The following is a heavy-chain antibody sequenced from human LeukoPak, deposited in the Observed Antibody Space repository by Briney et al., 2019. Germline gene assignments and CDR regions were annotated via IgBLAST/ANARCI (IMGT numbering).Heavy chain of an antibody. V-gene: IGHV3-9*01. CDR3: AKDIAAAGTGRYFDL. D-gene: IGHD6-13*01. CDR1: GFTFDDYA. CDR2: ISWNSGSI. Sequence: GGSLRLSCAASGFTFDDYAMHWVRQAPGKGLEWVSGISWNSGSIGYADSVKGRFTISRDNAKNSLYLQMNSLRAEDTALYYCAKDIAAAGTGRYFDLWGRGTLVTVSS. J-gene: IGHJ2*01.